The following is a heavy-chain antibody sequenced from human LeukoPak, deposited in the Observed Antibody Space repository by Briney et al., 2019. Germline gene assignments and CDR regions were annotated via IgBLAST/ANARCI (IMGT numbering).Heavy chain of an antibody. V-gene: IGHV3-23*01. Sequence: GGSLRLSCAASGFTFSSYAMSWVRQAPGKGLEGVSAISGSGGSTYYADSVKGRFTISRDNSKNTLYLQMNSLRAEDTAVYYCAKGYQNYGSGSYYNDWYFDYWGQGTLVTVSS. D-gene: IGHD3-10*01. CDR1: GFTFSSYA. J-gene: IGHJ4*02. CDR3: AKGYQNYGSGSYYNDWYFDY. CDR2: ISGSGGST.